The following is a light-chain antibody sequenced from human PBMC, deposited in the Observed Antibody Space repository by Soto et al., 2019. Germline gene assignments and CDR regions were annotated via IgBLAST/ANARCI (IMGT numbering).Light chain of an antibody. CDR2: EVT. J-gene: IGLJ1*01. CDR3: SSYTTISTYV. V-gene: IGLV2-14*01. CDR1: SSDVGAYDY. Sequence: QSALTQPASVSGSLGQSITISCTGTSSDVGAYDYVSWYQQHPGNAPKLMIYEVTNRPSGVSNRFSGSKSGNTASLTISGLQAEDEADYYCSSYTTISTYVFGSGTKVTVL.